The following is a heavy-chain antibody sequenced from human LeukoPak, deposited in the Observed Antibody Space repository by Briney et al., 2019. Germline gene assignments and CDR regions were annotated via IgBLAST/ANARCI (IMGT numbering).Heavy chain of an antibody. CDR3: ARGIGYSYGYRSDY. Sequence: ASVKVSCKASGYTFISYNINWVRQATGQGLEWMGWMNPNSGNAGYAQEFQGRVTMTRNTSIGEAYMELSSLTSEDAAVYYCARGIGYSYGYRSDYWGQGTLVTVSS. CDR1: GYTFISYN. V-gene: IGHV1-8*01. D-gene: IGHD5-18*01. J-gene: IGHJ4*02. CDR2: MNPNSGNA.